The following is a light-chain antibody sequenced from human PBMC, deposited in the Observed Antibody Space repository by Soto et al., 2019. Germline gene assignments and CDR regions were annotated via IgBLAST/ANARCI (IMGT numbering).Light chain of an antibody. Sequence: QSALTQPTSASGTPGQRVTISCSGSSSNIGSNYVYWYQQLPGSAPKLLIYRNDQRPSGVPDRFSGSKSGTSASLAISGLRSEDEADYYCAAWDDSLSAVVFGGGTKLTVL. CDR2: RND. CDR1: SSNIGSNY. J-gene: IGLJ2*01. CDR3: AAWDDSLSAVV. V-gene: IGLV1-47*01.